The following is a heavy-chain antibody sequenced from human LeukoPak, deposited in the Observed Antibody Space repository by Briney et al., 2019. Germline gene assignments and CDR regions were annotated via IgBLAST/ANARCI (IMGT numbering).Heavy chain of an antibody. CDR3: AKLLRLGYGTDY. V-gene: IGHV3-30*02. Sequence: GGSLRLSCAASGFTFSSYGMHWVRQAPGKGLEWVAFIRYDGSNKYYADSVEGRFTISRDNSKNTLYLQMNSLRAEDTAVYYCAKLLRLGYGTDYWGQGTLVTVSS. CDR1: GFTFSSYG. J-gene: IGHJ4*02. CDR2: IRYDGSNK. D-gene: IGHD3-3*01.